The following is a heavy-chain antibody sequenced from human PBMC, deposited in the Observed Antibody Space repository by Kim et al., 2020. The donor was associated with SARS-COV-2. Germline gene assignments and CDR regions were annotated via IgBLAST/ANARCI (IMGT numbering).Heavy chain of an antibody. CDR2: T. D-gene: IGHD6-19*01. Sequence: TSYAQKFRGRVTMARDPSTSTVYMELSSLRSDDTAVYYCAREPQGSGSLDYWGQGTLVTVSS. J-gene: IGHJ4*02. V-gene: IGHV1-46*01. CDR3: AREPQGSGSLDY.